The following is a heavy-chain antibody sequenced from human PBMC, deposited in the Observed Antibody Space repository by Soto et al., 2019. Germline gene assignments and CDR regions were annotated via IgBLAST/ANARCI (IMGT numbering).Heavy chain of an antibody. CDR2: IKSKTDGGTT. V-gene: IGHV3-15*07. D-gene: IGHD3-22*01. CDR1: GFTFSNAW. J-gene: IGHJ4*02. Sequence: PGGSLRLSCAASGFTFSNAWMNWVRQAPGKGLEWVGRIKSKTDGGTTDYAAPVKGRFTISRDDSKNTLYLQMNSLKTEDTAVYYCTTDPFYDSSGHRVYWGQGTLVTVSS. CDR3: TTDPFYDSSGHRVY.